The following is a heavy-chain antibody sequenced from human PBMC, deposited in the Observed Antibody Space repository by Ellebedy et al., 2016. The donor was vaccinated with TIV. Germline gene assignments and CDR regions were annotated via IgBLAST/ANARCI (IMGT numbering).Heavy chain of an antibody. CDR1: GGSISSGDYY. D-gene: IGHD4-17*01. CDR3: ARRNDYGDYINWFDP. Sequence: MPSETLSLTCTVSGGSISSGDYYWSWIRQPPGKGLEWIGYIYYSGSTYYNPSLKSRVTISLDTSKNQFSLKLSSVTAADTAVYYCARRNDYGDYINWFDPWGQGTLVTVSS. CDR2: IYYSGST. J-gene: IGHJ5*02. V-gene: IGHV4-30-4*01.